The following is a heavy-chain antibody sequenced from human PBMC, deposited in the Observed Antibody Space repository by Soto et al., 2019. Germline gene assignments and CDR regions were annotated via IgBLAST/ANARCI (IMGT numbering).Heavy chain of an antibody. D-gene: IGHD3-16*01. J-gene: IGHJ4*02. CDR1: GGSISSGGYY. CDR2: IYYSGST. CDR3: ARGITAPPSTVLDY. V-gene: IGHV4-31*03. Sequence: QVQLQESGPGLVKPSQTLSLTCTVSGGSISSGGYYWSWIRQHPGKGLEWIGYIYYSGSTYYNPSRQIGVTLPADTAKNRFSLKLSSVPAADTAVYYCARGITAPPSTVLDYWGQGTLVTVSS.